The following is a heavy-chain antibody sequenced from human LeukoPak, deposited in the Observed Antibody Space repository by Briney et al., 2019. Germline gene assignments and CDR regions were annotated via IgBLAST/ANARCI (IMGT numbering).Heavy chain of an antibody. CDR3: VRALSSTVTTKRKFDD. V-gene: IGHV3-64D*06. Sequence: GGSLRLSCSASGFTFSYYAMHWVRQPPGKGLEYVSRVSSDGGSTYSADSVKGRFTISRNNSKNTLYLQMSGLRGEDTAVYYCVRALSSTVTTKRKFDDWGQGTLVTVSS. CDR2: VSSDGGST. D-gene: IGHD4-17*01. CDR1: GFTFSYYA. J-gene: IGHJ4*02.